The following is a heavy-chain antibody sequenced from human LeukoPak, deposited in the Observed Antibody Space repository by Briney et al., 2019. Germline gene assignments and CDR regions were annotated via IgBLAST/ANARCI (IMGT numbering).Heavy chain of an antibody. CDR1: GYTFTGYY. CDR2: INPNSGGT. V-gene: IGHV1-2*02. CDR3: ARAPATNEWRCMDY. Sequence: ASVKVSCKASGYTFTGYYMHWVRQAPGQGLEWMGWINPNSGGTNYAQKFQGRVTMTRDTSISTAYMELSRLRSDDTAVYYCARAPATNEWRCMDYWGQGTLVTVSS. D-gene: IGHD1-26*01. J-gene: IGHJ4*02.